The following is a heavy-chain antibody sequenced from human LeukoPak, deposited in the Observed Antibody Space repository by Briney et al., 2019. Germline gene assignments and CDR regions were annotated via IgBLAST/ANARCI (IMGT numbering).Heavy chain of an antibody. CDR3: ARAAEYSSGWYLFDY. V-gene: IGHV4-4*07. CDR1: GGSISNYY. J-gene: IGHJ4*02. D-gene: IGHD6-19*01. Sequence: SETLSLTCTVSGGSISNYYWTWIRQPAGKGLEWIGRIYTSGGTNYNPSLKSRVTMSVDTSRNQFSLKLSSVTAADTAMYYCARAAEYSSGWYLFDYWGQGILVTVSA. CDR2: IYTSGGT.